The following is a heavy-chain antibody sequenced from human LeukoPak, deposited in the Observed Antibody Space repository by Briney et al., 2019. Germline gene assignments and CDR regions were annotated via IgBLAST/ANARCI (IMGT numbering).Heavy chain of an antibody. V-gene: IGHV4-59*11. CDR1: GASIDSHY. CDR2: VFNGGST. Sequence: PSETLSLTCSVSGASIDSHYWSWIRQSPGKGLEWIGYVFNGGSTNYNPSLNSRVTMSLDTSRAQFSPRLSSVTAADTAIYYRASRPADTTWYGVFDYWSQGTLVTVSS. CDR3: ASRPADTTWYGVFDY. J-gene: IGHJ4*02. D-gene: IGHD3-10*01.